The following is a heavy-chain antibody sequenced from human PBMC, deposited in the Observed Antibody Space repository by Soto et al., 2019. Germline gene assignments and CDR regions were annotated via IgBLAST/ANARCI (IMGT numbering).Heavy chain of an antibody. D-gene: IGHD5-12*01. Sequence: SQTLSLTCAISGDSVSSNTASWNWIRQSPSRGLEWLGRTYFRSKWYNDYAVSVKSRIIINPDTSNNQFSLQLNSVTPEDTAVYFCAKGNNLGPKTGYAFDPWGQGIMVTVSS. V-gene: IGHV6-1*01. CDR1: GDSVSSNTAS. CDR2: TYFRSKWYN. J-gene: IGHJ5*02. CDR3: AKGNNLGPKTGYAFDP.